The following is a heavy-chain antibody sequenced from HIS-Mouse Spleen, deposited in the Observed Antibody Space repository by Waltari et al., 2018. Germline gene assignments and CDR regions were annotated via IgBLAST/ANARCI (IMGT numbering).Heavy chain of an antibody. V-gene: IGHV4-39*07. D-gene: IGHD6-13*01. Sequence: QLQLQESGPGLVKPSETLSLTCTVSGGSISSSSYYWGWIRQPPGKGLEWIGSNYYSGSTHYTPALKSRVTISVDTSKNQFSLKLSSVTAADTAVYYCAREIPYSSSWYDWYFDLWGRGTLVTVSS. CDR3: AREIPYSSSWYDWYFDL. CDR1: GGSISSSSYY. CDR2: NYYSGST. J-gene: IGHJ2*01.